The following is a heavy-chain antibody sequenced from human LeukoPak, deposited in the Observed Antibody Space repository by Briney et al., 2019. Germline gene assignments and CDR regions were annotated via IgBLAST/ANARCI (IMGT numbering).Heavy chain of an antibody. Sequence: ASVKVSCKASGYTVTRYYMHWVRQGPGQGLEWMGIIDPSGGSTSYAQKFQGRVTMTRDTSTSTVYMELSGLRCEDKAVYYCARDKSGTTQGDFDYWGQGTLVTVSS. CDR2: IDPSGGST. J-gene: IGHJ4*02. CDR1: GYTVTRYY. CDR3: ARDKSGTTQGDFDY. V-gene: IGHV1-46*01. D-gene: IGHD1-1*01.